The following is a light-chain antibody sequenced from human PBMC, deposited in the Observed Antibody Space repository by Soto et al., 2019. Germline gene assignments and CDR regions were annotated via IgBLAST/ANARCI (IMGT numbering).Light chain of an antibody. CDR2: NID. CDR3: AAWDDRLSAVA. Sequence: QSVLTQPPSASGTPGQRLTISCSGSSSNIGSKYVYWYQQLPGTAPKLLIYNIDQRPSGVPDRFSGSKSGTSASLAISGVRCEDEADYYCAAWDDRLSAVAFGGGTKVTVL. CDR1: SSNIGSKY. V-gene: IGLV1-47*01. J-gene: IGLJ2*01.